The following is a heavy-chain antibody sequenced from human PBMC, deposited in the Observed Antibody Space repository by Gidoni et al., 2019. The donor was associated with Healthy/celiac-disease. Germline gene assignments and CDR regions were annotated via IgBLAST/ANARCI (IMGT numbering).Heavy chain of an antibody. J-gene: IGHJ5*02. CDR3: ARDLDYGDYEVPFCFAP. V-gene: IGHV6-1*01. Sequence: EWLGRTYYRSKWYNDYAVSVKSRITINPDTSKNQFSLQLNSVTPEDTAVYYCARDLDYGDYEVPFCFAPWGQGTLVTVPS. D-gene: IGHD4-17*01. CDR2: TYYRSKWYN.